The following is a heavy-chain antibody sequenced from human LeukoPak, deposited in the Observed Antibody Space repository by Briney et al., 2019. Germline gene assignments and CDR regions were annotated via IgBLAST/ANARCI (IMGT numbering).Heavy chain of an antibody. V-gene: IGHV6-1*01. J-gene: IGHJ4*02. Sequence: SQTLSLTCAISGDSVSSNSAAWNWIRQSPSRGLEWLGRTYYRSKWYNDYAVSVKSRITINPDASKNQFSLQLNSVTPEDTAVYYCAKEIWPTVTISGRTYFDYWGQGTLVTVSS. CDR3: AKEIWPTVTISGRTYFDY. CDR1: GDSVSSNSAA. D-gene: IGHD4-17*01. CDR2: TYYRSKWYN.